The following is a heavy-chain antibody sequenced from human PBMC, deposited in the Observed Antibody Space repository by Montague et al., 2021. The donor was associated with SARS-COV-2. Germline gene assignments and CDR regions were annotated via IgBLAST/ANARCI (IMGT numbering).Heavy chain of an antibody. CDR2: LSSASAYL. Sequence: SLRLSCAASGFTFSSISMNWVRQASGKRLGWVSSLSSASAYLVFAESVRGRFTISRDNAQNLLYLQMNSLRAEDTAVYYCARFETSKFYSSGMDVWGQGTTVTVSS. CDR3: ARFETSKFYSSGMDV. CDR1: GFTFSSIS. J-gene: IGHJ6*02. D-gene: IGHD2-15*01. V-gene: IGHV3-21*01.